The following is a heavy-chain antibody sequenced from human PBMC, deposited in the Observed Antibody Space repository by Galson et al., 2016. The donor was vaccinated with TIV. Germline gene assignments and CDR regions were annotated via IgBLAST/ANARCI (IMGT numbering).Heavy chain of an antibody. J-gene: IGHJ6*02. CDR3: ARDRVVGATYYNYYYGMDV. CDR1: GLTVNNNY. Sequence: SLRLSCAASGLTVNNNYMTWVRQAPGKGLEWVSVIYGGGDTYYADSVRGRFTISRDNSKDILYLHMNGLRADDTAVYYCARDRVVGATYYNYYYGMDVLGRGTTVTVFS. D-gene: IGHD2-15*01. CDR2: IYGGGDT. V-gene: IGHV3-66*02.